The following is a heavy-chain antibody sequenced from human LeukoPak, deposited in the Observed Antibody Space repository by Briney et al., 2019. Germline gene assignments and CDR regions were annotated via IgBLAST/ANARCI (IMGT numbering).Heavy chain of an antibody. Sequence: SETLSPTSPAKVAWYMAYSWGWIRKPPGKGLEWIGDIDHRGTATYNPSLKSRLTISADASKNQFSLKLNSVTDADTAVYYCAVGITILGVAASFDSWGQGNLVIVSS. J-gene: IGHJ4*02. CDR1: VAWYMAYS. CDR2: IDHRGTA. CDR3: AVGITILGVAASFDS. V-gene: IGHV4-34*01. D-gene: IGHD3-3*01.